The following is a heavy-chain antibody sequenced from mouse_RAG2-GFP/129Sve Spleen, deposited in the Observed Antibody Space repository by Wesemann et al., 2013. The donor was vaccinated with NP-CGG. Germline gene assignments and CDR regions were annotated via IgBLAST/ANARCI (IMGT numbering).Heavy chain of an antibody. CDR3: ARFYYGSSYYFDY. D-gene: IGHD1-1*01. J-gene: IGHJ2*01. CDR2: ISYSGST. V-gene: IGHV3-8*02. Sequence: EYAGYISYSGSTYYNPSLKSRISITRDTSKNQYYLQLNSVTTEDTATYYCARFYYGSSYYFDYWGAKGHHSHSLL.